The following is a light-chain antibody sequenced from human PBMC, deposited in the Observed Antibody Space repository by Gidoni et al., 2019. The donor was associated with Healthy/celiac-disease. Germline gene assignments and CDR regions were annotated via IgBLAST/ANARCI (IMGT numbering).Light chain of an antibody. V-gene: IGKV3-20*01. CDR1: QSVSSSY. J-gene: IGKJ2*01. CDR2: GAS. CDR3: QQYGSSPYT. Sequence: EIVSTQSPGTLSLSPGERATLSCRASQSVSSSYLAWYQQKPGQAPRLLIYGASSRATGLPDRFSGSGSGTDFTLTISRLEPEDFAVYYCQQYGSSPYTFGQGTKLEIK.